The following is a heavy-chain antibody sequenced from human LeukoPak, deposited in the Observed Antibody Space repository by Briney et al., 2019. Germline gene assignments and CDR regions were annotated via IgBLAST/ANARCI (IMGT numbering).Heavy chain of an antibody. CDR3: ARGHSSSWYYFDY. CDR1: GFTVSSNY. D-gene: IGHD6-13*01. Sequence: GGSLRLSCAASGFTVSSNYMSWVRQAPGKGLEWVSVIYSGGSTYYADSVKGRFTISRDNSKNTLYLQMNSLRAEDTAVYYCARGHSSSWYYFDYWGQGTLVTVSS. V-gene: IGHV3-53*01. CDR2: IYSGGST. J-gene: IGHJ4*02.